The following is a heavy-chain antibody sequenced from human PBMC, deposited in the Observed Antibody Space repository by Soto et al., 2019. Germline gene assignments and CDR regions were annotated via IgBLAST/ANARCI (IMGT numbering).Heavy chain of an antibody. V-gene: IGHV1-2*02. J-gene: IGHJ4*02. CDR3: ARASPGWELPLSAVYYFDY. CDR2: INPNSGGT. Sequence: QVQLVQSGAEVKKPGASVKVSCKASGYTFTGYYMHWVRQAPGQGLEWMGWINPNSGGTNYAQKFQGRVTMTRDTSISTAYMELSRLRSDDTAVYYCARASPGWELPLSAVYYFDYWGQGTLVTVSS. CDR1: GYTFTGYY. D-gene: IGHD1-26*01.